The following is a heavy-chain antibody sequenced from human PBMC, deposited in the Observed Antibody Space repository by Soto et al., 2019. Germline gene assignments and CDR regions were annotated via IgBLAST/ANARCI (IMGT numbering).Heavy chain of an antibody. CDR3: ASDGGSSSWYNWFDP. Sequence: QVQLQQWGAGLLKPSETLSLTCAVYGGSFSGYYWSWIRQPPGKGLEWIGEINHSGSTNYNPSLKRRVTISVDTSKNQFSLKLSSVTAADTAVYYCASDGGSSSWYNWFDPWGQGTLVTVSS. D-gene: IGHD6-13*01. V-gene: IGHV4-34*01. CDR1: GGSFSGYY. CDR2: INHSGST. J-gene: IGHJ5*02.